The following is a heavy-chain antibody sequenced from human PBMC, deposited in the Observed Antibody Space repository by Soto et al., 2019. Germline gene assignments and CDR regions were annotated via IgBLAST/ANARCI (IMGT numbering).Heavy chain of an antibody. CDR1: GFTVGDYA. Sequence: GGSLRLSCTASGFTVGDYAMSWVRQAPGKGLEWVGFIRSKAYGGTTEYAASVKGRFTISRDDSKSIAYLQMNSLKTEDTAVYYCTVVVTARDAFDIWGQGTMVTVSS. CDR3: TVVVTARDAFDI. D-gene: IGHD2-21*02. CDR2: IRSKAYGGTT. V-gene: IGHV3-49*04. J-gene: IGHJ3*02.